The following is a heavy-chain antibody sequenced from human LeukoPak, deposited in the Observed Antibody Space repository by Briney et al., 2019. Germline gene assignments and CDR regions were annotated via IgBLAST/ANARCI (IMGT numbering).Heavy chain of an antibody. CDR3: ARVFAWFGELYIDY. Sequence: SETLSLTCAVSGASISSSNWWSWVGQPPGKGLEWIGEIYHSGSTNYNPSLKSRVTISVDKSKNQFSLKLSSVTAADTAVYYCARVFAWFGELYIDYWGQGTLVTVSS. CDR1: GASISSSNW. V-gene: IGHV4-4*02. D-gene: IGHD3-10*01. J-gene: IGHJ4*02. CDR2: IYHSGST.